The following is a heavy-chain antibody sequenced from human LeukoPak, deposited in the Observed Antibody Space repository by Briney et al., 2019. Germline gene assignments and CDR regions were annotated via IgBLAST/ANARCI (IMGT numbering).Heavy chain of an antibody. V-gene: IGHV3-15*01. CDR1: GFTFSSYA. J-gene: IGHJ4*02. D-gene: IGHD3-3*01. CDR2: INYKTNGGTA. CDR3: TTDHRTIYGVVFPDY. Sequence: GGSLRLSCAASGFTFSSYAMSWVRQAPGKGLEWVGRINYKTNGGTADYAAAVKGRFTISRDDSKDTLYLQMNSLQPEDTAVYYCTTDHRTIYGVVFPDYWGQGTRVTVSS.